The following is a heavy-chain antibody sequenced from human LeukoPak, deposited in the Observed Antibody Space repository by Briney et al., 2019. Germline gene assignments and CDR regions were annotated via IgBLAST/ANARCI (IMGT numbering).Heavy chain of an antibody. CDR2: INPNSGGT. Sequence: ASVKVSCKASGYTFTGYYMHWVRQAPGQGLEWMGWINPNSGGTNYAQKFQGRVTMTRDTSISTAYMELSRLRSDDTAVYYCARDRVHYGSGSYLLYFDYWGQGTLVTVSS. CDR3: ARDRVHYGSGSYLLYFDY. D-gene: IGHD3-10*01. V-gene: IGHV1-2*02. J-gene: IGHJ4*02. CDR1: GYTFTGYY.